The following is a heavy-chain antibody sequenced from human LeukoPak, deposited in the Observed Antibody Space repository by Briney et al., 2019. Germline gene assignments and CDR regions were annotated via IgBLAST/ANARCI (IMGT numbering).Heavy chain of an antibody. Sequence: GASVKVSCKASGYTFTSYAMNWVRQAPGQGLEWMGWINTNTGNPTYAQGFTGRFVFSLDTSVSTAYLQISSLKAEDTAVYYCARGSPQLLWFGEFDYWGQGTLVTVSS. V-gene: IGHV7-4-1*02. D-gene: IGHD3-10*01. J-gene: IGHJ4*02. CDR1: GYTFTSYA. CDR2: INTNTGNP. CDR3: ARGSPQLLWFGEFDY.